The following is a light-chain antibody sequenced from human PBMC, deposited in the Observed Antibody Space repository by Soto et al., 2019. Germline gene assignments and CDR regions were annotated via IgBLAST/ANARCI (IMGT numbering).Light chain of an antibody. CDR2: DVS. CDR3: SSYTSSSTLGV. J-gene: IGLJ2*01. Sequence: QSALTQPASVSGSPGQSITISCTGTSSDVGGYNYVSWYQQHPGKAPKLMIYDVSNRPSGVSNRFSGSKSGNTASLTISGLQADDEADYYCSSYTSSSTLGVFGGGTTLTV. CDR1: SSDVGGYNY. V-gene: IGLV2-14*01.